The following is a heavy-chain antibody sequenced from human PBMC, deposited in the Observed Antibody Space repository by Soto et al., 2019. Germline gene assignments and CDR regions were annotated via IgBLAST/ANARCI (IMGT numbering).Heavy chain of an antibody. D-gene: IGHD6-19*01. CDR3: ARDLEQQWLASYGMYX. V-gene: IGHV3-33*01. Sequence: GGSLRLSCAASGFTFSSYGMHWVRQAPGKGLEWVAVICYDGSNKYYGDSVKGRFTISRDNSKNTLYLQMNSLRAEDTAVYYCARDLEQQWLASYGMYXSGQGTLVTVS. CDR1: GFTFSSYG. J-gene: IGHJ6*02. CDR2: ICYDGSNK.